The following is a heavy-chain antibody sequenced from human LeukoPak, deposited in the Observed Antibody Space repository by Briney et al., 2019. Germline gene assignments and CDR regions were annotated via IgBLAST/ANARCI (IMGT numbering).Heavy chain of an antibody. CDR2: IWYDGSNK. V-gene: IGHV3-33*01. D-gene: IGHD2-21*02. CDR1: GFTFSSYG. CDR3: ARDKNRYCGGDCSYFDY. J-gene: IGHJ4*02. Sequence: GGSLRLSCAASGFTFSSYGMPWVSQAPGKGLEWVAVIWYDGSNKYYADSVKGRFTISRDNSKNTLYLQMNSLRAEDTAVYYCARDKNRYCGGDCSYFDYWGQGTLVTVSS.